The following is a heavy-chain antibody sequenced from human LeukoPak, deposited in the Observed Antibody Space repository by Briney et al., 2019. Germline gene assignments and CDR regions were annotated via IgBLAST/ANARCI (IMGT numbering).Heavy chain of an antibody. CDR2: IHHTGTT. CDR3: ARGGGCTTTSCDFDW. CDR1: GNSVSSYF. V-gene: IGHV4-59*02. J-gene: IGHJ4*02. Sequence: SETPSLTCTVSGNSVSSYFWNWIRQPPGKGLEWIGYIHHTGTTNYNPSLKSRVAISVDTSKNQFSLKLSSVTAADTAVYFCARGGGCTTTSCDFDWWGQGTPVTVSS. D-gene: IGHD2-8*01.